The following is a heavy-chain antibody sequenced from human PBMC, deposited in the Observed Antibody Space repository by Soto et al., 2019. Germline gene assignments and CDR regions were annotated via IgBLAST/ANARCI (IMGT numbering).Heavy chain of an antibody. J-gene: IGHJ5*02. CDR1: GDSISNSRFY. Sequence: PSETLSLTCSVSGDSISNSRFYWAWIRQPPGEGLEWIGSIYHTGDAYYNPSLKSRVTISVDTSKNQFSLKLTSVTAADAALYYCARDFFDSSDYTTNWFDPWGKGTLVTVPQ. D-gene: IGHD3-22*01. V-gene: IGHV4-39*01. CDR2: IYHTGDA. CDR3: ARDFFDSSDYTTNWFDP.